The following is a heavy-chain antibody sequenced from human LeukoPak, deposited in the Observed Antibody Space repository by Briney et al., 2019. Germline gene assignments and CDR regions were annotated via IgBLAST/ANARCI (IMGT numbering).Heavy chain of an antibody. CDR1: GFXXXXYY. CDR2: IIGSGSTI. CDR3: ARRSARLDFDI. V-gene: IGHV3-11*01. J-gene: IGHJ3*02. D-gene: IGHD2-21*01. Sequence: GFXXXXYYMSWIRQAPGKGLEGASYIIGSGSTIYYEESGKGGFTMSRDKGKKSLSRGRKGLRAEDTAVYYCARRSARLDFDIWGQGTMVTVSS.